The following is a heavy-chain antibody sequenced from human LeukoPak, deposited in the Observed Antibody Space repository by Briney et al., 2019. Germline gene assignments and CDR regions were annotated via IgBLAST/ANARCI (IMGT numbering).Heavy chain of an antibody. CDR2: IDYSEST. V-gene: IGHV4-59*01. CDR3: ARAVGVHYGSEIYYAPPFDY. CDR1: GGSISSYY. Sequence: SETLSLTCTVSGGSISSYYWNWIRQPPGKGLEWIGYIDYSESTNYNPSLKSRVTISVDAPKNQFSLKLSSVTAADTAVYSCARAVGVHYGSEIYYAPPFDYWPQGPLVTVPS. J-gene: IGHJ4*02. D-gene: IGHD3-10*01.